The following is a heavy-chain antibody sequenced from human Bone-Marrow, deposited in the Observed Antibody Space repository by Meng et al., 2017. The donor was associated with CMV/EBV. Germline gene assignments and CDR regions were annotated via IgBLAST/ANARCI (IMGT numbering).Heavy chain of an antibody. CDR1: GFTFLNSW. CDR3: ARFASVGY. D-gene: IGHD3-16*01. Sequence: LSLTCAASGFTFLNSWMTWVRQAPGKGPEWVATIKEDGSQKFSSASVKGRFTISRDNAKNSLYLQMNNLSPEDTAMYYCARFASVGYWGQGTLVTVSS. J-gene: IGHJ4*02. CDR2: IKEDGSQK. V-gene: IGHV3-7*03.